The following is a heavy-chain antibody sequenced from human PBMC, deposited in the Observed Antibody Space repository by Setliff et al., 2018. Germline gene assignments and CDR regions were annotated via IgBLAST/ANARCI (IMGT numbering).Heavy chain of an antibody. CDR2: IYYSGTT. J-gene: IGHJ4*02. D-gene: IGHD6-19*01. CDR3: ARGVSSVSWTPRY. CDR1: GGSISSDY. V-gene: IGHV4-59*08. Sequence: SETLSLTCTVSGGSISSDYWRWIRQSPGKGLEWIGYIYYSGTTNYNPSLKRRVIISVDMSKNQFSLKLSSVIAADTAVYYCARGVSSVSWTPRYWGRGILVTVSS.